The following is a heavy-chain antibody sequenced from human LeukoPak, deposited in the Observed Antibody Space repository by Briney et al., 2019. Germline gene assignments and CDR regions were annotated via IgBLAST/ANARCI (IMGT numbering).Heavy chain of an antibody. D-gene: IGHD3-22*01. V-gene: IGHV4-39*01. Sequence: PSETLSLTCTVSGGSIRSSYYYWGWIRQPPGKGLEWIGSIYDSGSTYYNPSLKSRVTISVDTSKNQFSLKLNSVTAADTAVYYCARGRREYYDSSGYLLDYWGQGTLVTVSS. CDR2: IYDSGST. J-gene: IGHJ4*02. CDR1: GGSIRSSYYY. CDR3: ARGRREYYDSSGYLLDY.